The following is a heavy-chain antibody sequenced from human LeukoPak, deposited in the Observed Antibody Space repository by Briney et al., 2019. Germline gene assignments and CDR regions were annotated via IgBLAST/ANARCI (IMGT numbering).Heavy chain of an antibody. Sequence: SETLSLTCTVSGGSISSSSYYWGWIRQPPGKGLEWIGSIYYSGSTYYNPSLKSRVTISVDTSKNQLSLKLSSVTAADTAVYYCARARPGYSYGPIDYWGQGTLVTVSS. V-gene: IGHV4-39*01. J-gene: IGHJ4*02. CDR1: GGSISSSSYY. CDR2: IYYSGST. CDR3: ARARPGYSYGPIDY. D-gene: IGHD5-18*01.